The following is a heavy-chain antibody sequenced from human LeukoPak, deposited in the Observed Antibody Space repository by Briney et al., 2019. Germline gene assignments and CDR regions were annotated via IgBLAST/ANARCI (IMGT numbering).Heavy chain of an antibody. V-gene: IGHV3-23*01. D-gene: IGHD5-24*01. CDR2: LTDSGGTT. CDR3: AKKRDAFDI. CDR1: GFTFGNYA. J-gene: IGHJ3*02. Sequence: GGSLRLSCVASGFTFGNYAMGWLRQAPGRRPERVSSLTDSGGTTYYVDPVKGRFAISRDNSKNTLYLHMNSLRAEDTAVYYCAKKRDAFDIWGQGTVVTVSS.